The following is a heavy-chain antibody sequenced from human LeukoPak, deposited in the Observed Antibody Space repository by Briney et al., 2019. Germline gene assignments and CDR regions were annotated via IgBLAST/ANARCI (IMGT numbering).Heavy chain of an antibody. V-gene: IGHV3-73*01. Sequence: GGSLRLSCAASGFTFSGSAMHWVRQASGKGLEWVGRIRSKANSYATAYAASVKGRFTISRDDSKNTAYLQMNSLKTEDTAVYYCTIAVAGMYEDYWGQGTLVTVSS. CDR1: GFTFSGSA. D-gene: IGHD6-19*01. CDR2: IRSKANSYAT. CDR3: TIAVAGMYEDY. J-gene: IGHJ4*02.